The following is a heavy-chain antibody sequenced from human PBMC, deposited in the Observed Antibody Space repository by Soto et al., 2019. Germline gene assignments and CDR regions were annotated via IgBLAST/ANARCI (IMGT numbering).Heavy chain of an antibody. J-gene: IGHJ6*02. Sequence: QVQLVQSGAEVKKPGASVKVSCKASGYTFTSYDINWVRQATGQGLEWMGWMNPNSGNTGYAQKFQGRVTMTRNTSISTAYMELGSLRSEDTAVYYCARVVRYFDRGSPQYYCGMDVWGQGTTVTVSS. D-gene: IGHD3-9*01. V-gene: IGHV1-8*01. CDR3: ARVVRYFDRGSPQYYCGMDV. CDR2: MNPNSGNT. CDR1: GYTFTSYD.